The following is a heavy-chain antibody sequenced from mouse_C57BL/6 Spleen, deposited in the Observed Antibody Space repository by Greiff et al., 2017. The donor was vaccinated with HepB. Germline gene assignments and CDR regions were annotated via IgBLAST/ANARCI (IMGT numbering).Heavy chain of an antibody. J-gene: IGHJ3*01. V-gene: IGHV1-59*01. CDR2: IDPSDSYT. D-gene: IGHD2-4*01. CDR1: GYTFTSYW. Sequence: QVQLQQPGAELVRPGTSVKLSCKASGYTFTSYWMHWVKQRPGQGLEWIGVIDPSDSYTNYNQKFKGKATLTVDTSSSTAYMQLSSLTSEDSAVYYCARYYDYAFAYWGQGTLVTVSA. CDR3: ARYYDYAFAY.